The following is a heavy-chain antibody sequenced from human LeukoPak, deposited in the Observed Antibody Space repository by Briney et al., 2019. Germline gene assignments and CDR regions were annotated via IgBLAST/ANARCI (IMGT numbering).Heavy chain of an antibody. J-gene: IGHJ4*02. V-gene: IGHV4-38-2*02. D-gene: IGHD2-2*02. Sequence: PSETLSLTCTVSGYSISSGYYWGWIRQPPGKGLEWIGSIYHSGSTYYNPSLKSRVTISVDTSKNQFSLKLSSVTAADTAVYYCARGCCSSTSCYSDFDYWGQGTLVTVSS. CDR2: IYHSGST. CDR3: ARGCCSSTSCYSDFDY. CDR1: GYSISSGYY.